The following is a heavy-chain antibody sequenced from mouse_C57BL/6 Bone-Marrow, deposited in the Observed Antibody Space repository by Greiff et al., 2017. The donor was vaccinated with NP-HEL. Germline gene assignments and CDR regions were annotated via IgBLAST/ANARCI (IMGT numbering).Heavy chain of an antibody. Sequence: EVQLVESGGGLVQPGGSLSLSCAASGFTFTDYYMRWVRQPPGKALEWLVFIRNKANGYTTAYSASVKGRFTISRDNSQSILYLQINALSAEDSATYYCARSIYYDYAGDPFYAMDYWGQGTSVTVPS. CDR3: ARSIYYDYAGDPFYAMDY. V-gene: IGHV7-3*01. CDR2: IRNKANGYTT. J-gene: IGHJ4*01. D-gene: IGHD2-4*01. CDR1: GFTFTDYY.